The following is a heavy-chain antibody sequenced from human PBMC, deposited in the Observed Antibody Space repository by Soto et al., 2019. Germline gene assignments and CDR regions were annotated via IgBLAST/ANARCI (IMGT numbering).Heavy chain of an antibody. CDR2: MSESGDII. J-gene: IGHJ1*01. Sequence: GGSLRLSCIGSGFIFKDYAMTWVRQGPGKGLEWVSTMSESGDIISYRDSVKGRFTMSRDMSNSTLYLEMNGLRAEDTAIYCRAKKLYRGTYYDLESWGRGTRVTVSS. V-gene: IGHV3-23*01. D-gene: IGHD1-26*01. CDR3: AKKLYRGTYYDLES. CDR1: GFIFKDYA.